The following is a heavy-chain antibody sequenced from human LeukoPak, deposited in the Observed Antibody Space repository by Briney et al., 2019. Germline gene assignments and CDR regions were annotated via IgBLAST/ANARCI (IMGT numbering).Heavy chain of an antibody. V-gene: IGHV4-30-4*08. CDR2: IYYSGST. Sequence: PSQTLSLTCTVSGGSISSGDYYWGWIRRPPGNGLEWIGYIYYSGSTYYNPSLKSRVTISVDTSKNQFSLKLSSVTAADTAVYYCARDRGYCSSTSCYNWFAPGGQGTLVTVSS. D-gene: IGHD2-2*01. CDR3: ARDRGYCSSTSCYNWFAP. J-gene: IGHJ5*02. CDR1: GGSISSGDYY.